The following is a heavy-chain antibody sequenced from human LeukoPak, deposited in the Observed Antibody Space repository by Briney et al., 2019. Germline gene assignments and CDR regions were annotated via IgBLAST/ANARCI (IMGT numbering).Heavy chain of an antibody. CDR3: ARGSRITIFGVVISLDY. V-gene: IGHV1-18*01. CDR2: ISTSTGDT. D-gene: IGHD3-3*01. CDR1: GYSFILYG. Sequence: ASVKVSCKTSGYSFILYGISWVRQAPGQGPEWMGWISTSTGDTKYTQKFQGRVTPTTDTSTSTAYMELSSLRSDDTAVYYCARGSRITIFGVVISLDYWGQGTLVTVSS. J-gene: IGHJ4*02.